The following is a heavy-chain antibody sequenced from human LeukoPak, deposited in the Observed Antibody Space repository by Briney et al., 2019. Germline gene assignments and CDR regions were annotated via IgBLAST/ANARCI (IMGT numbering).Heavy chain of an antibody. CDR1: GYTFTSYY. V-gene: IGHV1-46*01. CDR2: INPSGGST. J-gene: IGHJ4*02. CDR3: ARDRSGYYSDFDY. D-gene: IGHD3-22*01. Sequence: GASVKVSCKASGYTFTSYYMHWVRQAPGQGLEWIGIINPSGGSTSYAQKFQGRVTMTRDTSTSTVYMELSSLRSEDTVVYYCARDRSGYYSDFDYWGQGTLVTVSS.